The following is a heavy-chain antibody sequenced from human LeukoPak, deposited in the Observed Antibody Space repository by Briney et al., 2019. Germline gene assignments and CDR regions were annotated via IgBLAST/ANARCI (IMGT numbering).Heavy chain of an antibody. CDR2: TYYKSKWYN. CDR1: GDSVSRNSAV. CDR3: ARAALPWGPNDAFDI. Sequence: SQTLSLTCAISGDSVSRNSAVWNWIRQSPSRGLEWLGRTYYKSKWYNDYVEFVKSRITINADTSKNQFSLQLNSVTPEDTAVYFCARAALPWGPNDAFDIWGQGTMVTVSS. V-gene: IGHV6-1*01. D-gene: IGHD1-26*01. J-gene: IGHJ3*02.